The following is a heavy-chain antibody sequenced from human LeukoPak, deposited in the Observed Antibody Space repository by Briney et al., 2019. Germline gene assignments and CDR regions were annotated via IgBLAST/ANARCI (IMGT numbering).Heavy chain of an antibody. J-gene: IGHJ4*02. CDR1: GFTFDDYA. D-gene: IGHD3-16*01. Sequence: GRSLRLSCAASGFTFDDYAMHWVRQAPGKGLEWVSGISWNSGSIGYADSVKGRFTISRDNAKNSLYLQMNSLRAEDTALYYCAKDPWYYSGFDYWGQGTLVTVSS. CDR3: AKDPWYYSGFDY. V-gene: IGHV3-9*01. CDR2: ISWNSGSI.